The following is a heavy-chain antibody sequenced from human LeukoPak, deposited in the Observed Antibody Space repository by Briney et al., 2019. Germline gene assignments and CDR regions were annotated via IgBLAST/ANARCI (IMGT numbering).Heavy chain of an antibody. CDR1: GGSISSYY. D-gene: IGHD6-13*01. CDR2: IYYSGST. V-gene: IGHV4-59*01. Sequence: SETLSPTCTVSGGSISSYYWSWIRQPPGKGLEWIGYIYYSGSTNYNPSLKSRVTISGDTSKNQFSLKLSSVTAADTAVYYCARDKGLAAAGHWYFDLWGRGTLVTVSS. J-gene: IGHJ2*01. CDR3: ARDKGLAAAGHWYFDL.